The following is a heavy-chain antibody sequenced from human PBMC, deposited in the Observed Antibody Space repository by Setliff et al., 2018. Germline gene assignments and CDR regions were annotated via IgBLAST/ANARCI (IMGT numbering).Heavy chain of an antibody. CDR3: AKARNAGYAGGWYLNY. CDR1: GFTFRSYA. V-gene: IGHV3-23*01. D-gene: IGHD2-15*01. J-gene: IGHJ4*02. Sequence: PSETLSLSCAASGFTFRSYAMNWIRQAPGKGLEWVSAISGSGGSTYYADSVKGRFTISRDNSKNTLYLQMNSLRAEDTAVYYCAKARNAGYAGGWYLNYWGQGTLVTVSS. CDR2: ISGSGGST.